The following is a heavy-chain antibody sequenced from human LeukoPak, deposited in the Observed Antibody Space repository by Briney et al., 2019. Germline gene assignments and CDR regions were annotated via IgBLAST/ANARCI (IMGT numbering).Heavy chain of an antibody. D-gene: IGHD2-2*02. CDR3: ARQFEGYCSCTSCYKKCRRLEPYYYYYMDV. J-gene: IGHJ6*03. CDR1: GGSISSSSYY. CDR2: IYYSGST. V-gene: IGHV4-39*01. Sequence: SETLSLTCTVSGGSISSSSYYWGWIRQPPGKGLEWIGSIYYSGSTYYNPSLKSRVTISVDTSKNQFSLKLSSVTAADTAVYYCARQFEGYCSCTSCYKKCRRLEPYYYYYMDVWGKATTVTVSS.